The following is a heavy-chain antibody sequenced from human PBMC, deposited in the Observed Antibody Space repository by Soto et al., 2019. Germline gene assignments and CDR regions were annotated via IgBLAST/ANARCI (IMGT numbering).Heavy chain of an antibody. V-gene: IGHV3-30*18. CDR3: ANYCRSTSCFSGGLEH. J-gene: IGHJ4*02. CDR1: GFTFSSYG. CDR2: ISDDGSNK. Sequence: QVQLVESGGGVVQPGRSLRLSCAASGFTFSSYGMHWVSQAPGKGLEWVEVISDDGSNKYYADSGKGRFTISRDNSKNTLYLQMHSLRAEDTAVYYCANYCRSTSCFSGGLEHWGQGTLVTVSS. D-gene: IGHD2-2*01.